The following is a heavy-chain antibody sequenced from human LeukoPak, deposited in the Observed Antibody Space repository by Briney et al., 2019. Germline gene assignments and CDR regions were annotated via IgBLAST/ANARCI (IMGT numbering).Heavy chain of an antibody. CDR1: GFTFSSYS. J-gene: IGHJ4*02. Sequence: PGGSLRLSCAASGFTFSSYSMNWVRQAPGKGLEWVSSISSSSSYIYYADSVKGRFTISRDNAKNSLYLQMNSLRAEDTAVYYCARDRPEKLYDSSGYYPFDYWGQGTLVTVSS. CDR2: ISSSSSYI. V-gene: IGHV3-21*01. D-gene: IGHD3-22*01. CDR3: ARDRPEKLYDSSGYYPFDY.